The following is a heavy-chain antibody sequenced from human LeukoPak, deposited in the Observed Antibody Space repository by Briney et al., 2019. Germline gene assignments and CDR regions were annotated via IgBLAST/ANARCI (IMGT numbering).Heavy chain of an antibody. CDR2: FDPEDGET. CDR3: ATPSPYYYDSRGHQALIFDY. D-gene: IGHD3-22*01. J-gene: IGHJ4*02. CDR1: GYTLTELS. V-gene: IGHV1-24*01. Sequence: ASVKVSCKVSGYTLTELSMHWVRQAPGKRLERMGGFDPEDGETIYAQKFQGRVTMTEDTSTDTAYMELSSLRSEDTAVYYCATPSPYYYDSRGHQALIFDYWGQGTLVTVSS.